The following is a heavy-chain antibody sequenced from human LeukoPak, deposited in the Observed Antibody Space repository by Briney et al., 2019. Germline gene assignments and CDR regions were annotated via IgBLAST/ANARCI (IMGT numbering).Heavy chain of an antibody. D-gene: IGHD2-2*01. CDR3: ARGQVPAARGYNWFDP. CDR1: GWTFNGYH. CDR2: INARGDT. J-gene: IGHJ5*02. V-gene: IGHV4-34*01. Sequence: SETLSLTCAVSGWTFNGYHWPWIRQPAGEGVAWIGEINARGDTTYNPSLKSRVTICGDPSEPQFSQRITSMSAADTALYHCARGQVPAARGYNWFDPGGQGTLVFVSS.